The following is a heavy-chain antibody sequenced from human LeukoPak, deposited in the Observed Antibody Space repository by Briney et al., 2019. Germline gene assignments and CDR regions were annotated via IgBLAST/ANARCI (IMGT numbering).Heavy chain of an antibody. J-gene: IGHJ4*02. D-gene: IGHD4-17*01. CDR3: SGARKCYGAYEQCYFDY. CDR1: EFTFSTYS. Sequence: GGSLTLSCAAAEFTFSTYSMNWVRQAAGKGLEWVSYISSSSSTLYYANSVKGRLTITRDHDKNSMYLQVNSLRDEDAAVYYCSGARKCYGAYEQCYFDYWGQGTLVTVSS. CDR2: ISSSSSTL. V-gene: IGHV3-48*02.